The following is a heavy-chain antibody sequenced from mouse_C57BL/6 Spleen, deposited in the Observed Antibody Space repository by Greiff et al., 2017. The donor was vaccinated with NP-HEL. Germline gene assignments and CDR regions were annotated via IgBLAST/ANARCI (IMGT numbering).Heavy chain of an antibody. V-gene: IGHV1-52*01. J-gene: IGHJ2*01. CDR3: AAITTVVAIDY. CDR1: GYTFTSYW. CDR2: IDPSDSET. Sequence: QVQLQQPGAELVRPGSSVKLSCKASGYTFTSYWMHWVKQRPIQGLEWIGNIDPSDSETPYNQKFKDKATLTVYKSSSTAYMQLRSLTSEDSAVYYWAAITTVVAIDYWGQGTTLTVSS. D-gene: IGHD1-1*01.